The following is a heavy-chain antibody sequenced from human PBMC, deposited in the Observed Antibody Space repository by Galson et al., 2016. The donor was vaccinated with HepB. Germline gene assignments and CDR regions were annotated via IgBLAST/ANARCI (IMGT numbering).Heavy chain of an antibody. CDR2: INSGGGDT. CDR3: ARDARHRSTWYLAFDI. D-gene: IGHD6-13*01. CDR1: GYTFTTYY. Sequence: SVKVSCKASGYTFTTYYMHWVRQAPGQGLEWMGIINSGGGDTTHAQKFQGRLTITADESTSTAYMELSSLRSEDTAVYYCARDARHRSTWYLAFDIWGQGTMLTVSS. V-gene: IGHV1-46*01. J-gene: IGHJ3*02.